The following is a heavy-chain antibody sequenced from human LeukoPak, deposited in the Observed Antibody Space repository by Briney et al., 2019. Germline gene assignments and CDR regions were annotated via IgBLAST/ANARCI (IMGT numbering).Heavy chain of an antibody. CDR1: GVTVSSNY. CDR3: ALGITATPY. V-gene: IGHV3-66*01. Sequence: GGSLRLSCAASGVTVSSNYMSWVRQAPGKGLEWVSVIYSGGSTYYADSVKGRFTISRDNSKNTLYLQMNSLRAEDTAVYYCALGITATPYWGQGTLVTVSS. CDR2: IYSGGST. J-gene: IGHJ4*02. D-gene: IGHD3-10*01.